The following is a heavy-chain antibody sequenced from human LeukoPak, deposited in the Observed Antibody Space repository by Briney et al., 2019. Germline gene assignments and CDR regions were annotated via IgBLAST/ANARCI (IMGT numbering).Heavy chain of an antibody. Sequence: PGGSLRLSCAASGFTFRSYAMHWVRQAPGKGLEWVAVISYDGSNKKYADSVKGRFTISRDNSKNTLYLQMNSLRAEDTAVYYCASGTTDIVVVPATLRNYYFDYWGQGTLVTVSS. CDR1: GFTFRSYA. CDR3: ASGTTDIVVVPATLRNYYFDY. V-gene: IGHV3-30*04. CDR2: ISYDGSNK. D-gene: IGHD2-2*01. J-gene: IGHJ4*02.